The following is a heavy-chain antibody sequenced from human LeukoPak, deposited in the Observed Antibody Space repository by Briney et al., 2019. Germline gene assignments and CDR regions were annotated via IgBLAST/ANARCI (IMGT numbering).Heavy chain of an antibody. D-gene: IGHD2-15*01. Sequence: GGSLTLSCKVSGFTVSSNSWSWLRQAPGKGLEWVSFISSGGNTDHSDSVKGRFTISRDNSKNTLYLQMNSLRAEDTAIYYCARRGGEYSHPYDYWGQGTLVTVSS. CDR1: GFTVSSNS. CDR2: ISSGGNT. J-gene: IGHJ4*02. V-gene: IGHV3-53*01. CDR3: ARRGGEYSHPYDY.